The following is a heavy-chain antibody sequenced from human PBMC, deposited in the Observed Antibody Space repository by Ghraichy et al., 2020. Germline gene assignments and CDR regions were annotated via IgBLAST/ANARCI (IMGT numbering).Heavy chain of an antibody. CDR3: SKVSMFPDQLLPRGIFDF. D-gene: IGHD2-2*01. CDR1: GLTFSNFA. CDR2: ISGSGGTT. J-gene: IGHJ4*02. Sequence: GGSLRLSCAVSGLTFSNFAMSWVRQAPGRGLEWVSDISGSGGTTSYADSVKGRFTISRDNSKNTLYLQMNSLRAEDTAVYYCSKVSMFPDQLLPRGIFDFWGQGTLVTVSS. V-gene: IGHV3-23*01.